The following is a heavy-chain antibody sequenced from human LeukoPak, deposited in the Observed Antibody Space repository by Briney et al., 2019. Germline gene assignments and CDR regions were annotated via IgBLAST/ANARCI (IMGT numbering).Heavy chain of an antibody. CDR1: GYTFTGYY. V-gene: IGHV1-2*02. D-gene: IGHD6-13*01. Sequence: GASVKVSCTASGYTFTGYYLHLVRQAPGQGLEWMAWINPSSGGTKYPQKFLGRVTMTSDTSISTAYMELSSLTSDDTAVYYCGRGSVSSWYKYYFDYWGQGTLVTVSS. CDR3: GRGSVSSWYKYYFDY. J-gene: IGHJ4*02. CDR2: INPSSGGT.